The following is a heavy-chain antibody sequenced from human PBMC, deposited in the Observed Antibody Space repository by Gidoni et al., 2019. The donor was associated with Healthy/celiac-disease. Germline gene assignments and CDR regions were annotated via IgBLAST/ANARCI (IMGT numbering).Heavy chain of an antibody. D-gene: IGHD3-10*01. CDR2: ISYDGSNK. V-gene: IGHV3-30*18. Sequence: QVQLVESGGGVVQPGRSLRLSCAASGFTFSSYGMHWVRQAPGKGLEWVAVISYDGSNKYYADSVKGRFTISRDNSKNTLYLQMNSLRAEDTAVYYCAKEHWYYYGSGTPRDWGQGTPVTVSS. CDR1: GFTFSSYG. J-gene: IGHJ4*02. CDR3: AKEHWYYYGSGTPRD.